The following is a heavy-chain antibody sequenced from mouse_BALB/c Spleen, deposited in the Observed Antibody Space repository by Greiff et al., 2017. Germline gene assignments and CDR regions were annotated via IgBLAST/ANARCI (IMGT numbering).Heavy chain of an antibody. D-gene: IGHD2-5*01. CDR2: IWAGGST. CDR1: GFSLTSYG. V-gene: IGHV2-9*02. CDR3: ARDKSNSLFAY. Sequence: VNVVESGPGLVAPSQSLSITCTVSGFSLTSYGVHWVRQPPGKGLEWLGVIWAGGSTNYNSALMSRLSISKDNSKSQVFLKMNSLQTDDTAMYYCARDKSNSLFAYWGQGTLVTVSA. J-gene: IGHJ3*01.